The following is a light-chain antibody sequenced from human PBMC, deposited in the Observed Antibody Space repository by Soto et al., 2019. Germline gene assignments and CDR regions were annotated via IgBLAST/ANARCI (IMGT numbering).Light chain of an antibody. J-gene: IGKJ1*01. Sequence: ERVMTQSPATLSVSPGERATLSCRASRTVATNLAWYQQKPGQAPRLLFSAASTRATGVPARFTAGGSGTEFSLTINSPQSEDSAVYYCQQYGNSPWTFGQGTKVEI. CDR3: QQYGNSPWT. CDR2: AAS. CDR1: RTVATN. V-gene: IGKV3-15*01.